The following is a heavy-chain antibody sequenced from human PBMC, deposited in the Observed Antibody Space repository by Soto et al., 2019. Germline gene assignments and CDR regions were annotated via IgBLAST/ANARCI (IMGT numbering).Heavy chain of an antibody. CDR2: ISSSGTTT. V-gene: IGHV3-23*01. D-gene: IGHD6-19*01. Sequence: PGKGLDWVSGISSSGTTTYYADSVKGRFTISRDNSKNTVYLQMDSLRAEDAAVYYCAKRVASGWYYFGCWGQGTLVTVSS. CDR3: AKRVASGWYYFGC. J-gene: IGHJ4*02.